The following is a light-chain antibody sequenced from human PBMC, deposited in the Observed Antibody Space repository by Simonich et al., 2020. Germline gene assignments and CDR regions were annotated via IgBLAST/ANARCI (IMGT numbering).Light chain of an antibody. CDR2: WAS. V-gene: IGKV4-1*01. Sequence: DIVMTQSPDSLAVSLGERATINSKSSKRVLYSSNNKNYLAWYQQKPGQPPKLLIYWASTRESGVPDRFSGSGSGTDFTLTISSLQAEDVAVYYCQQYYSTPLTFGGGTKVEIK. CDR1: KRVLYSSNNKNY. CDR3: QQYYSTPLT. J-gene: IGKJ4*01.